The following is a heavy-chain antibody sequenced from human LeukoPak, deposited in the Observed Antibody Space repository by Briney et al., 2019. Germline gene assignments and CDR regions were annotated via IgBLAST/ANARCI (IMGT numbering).Heavy chain of an antibody. CDR3: ARDVGHYYDI. D-gene: IGHD3-22*01. V-gene: IGHV4-38-2*02. CDR1: GYSISSGYY. J-gene: IGHJ4*02. CDR2: IYHSGST. Sequence: SETLSLSCTVSGYSISSGYYWGWIRPPPGKGLEWIGSIYHSGSTYYNPSLKSRVTISVDTSKNQFSLKLSSVTAADTAVYYCARDVGHYYDIWGQGTLVTVSS.